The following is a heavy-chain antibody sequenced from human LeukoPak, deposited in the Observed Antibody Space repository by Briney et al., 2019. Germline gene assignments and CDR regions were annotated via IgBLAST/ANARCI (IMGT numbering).Heavy chain of an antibody. V-gene: IGHV1-24*01. CDR3: ATGYLVTAGLKHV. D-gene: IGHD6-13*01. CDR1: GYTLTELS. Sequence: GASVKVSCKVSGYTLTELSMFWVRQAPGKGLEWMGSFDPEDGKTIYAQKFQGRVTMTEDTSTDTAYMELSSLRSEDTAVYYCATGYLVTAGLKHVWGQGTTVTLSS. J-gene: IGHJ6*02. CDR2: FDPEDGKT.